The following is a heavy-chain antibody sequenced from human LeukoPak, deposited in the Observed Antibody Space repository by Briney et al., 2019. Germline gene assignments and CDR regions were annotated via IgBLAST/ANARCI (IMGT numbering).Heavy chain of an antibody. Sequence: GGSLRLSCAASGFTFSGYWMTWVRQAPGKGLEWVSYISSSSSTIYYADSVKGRFTISRDNAKNSLYLQMNSLRAEDTAVYYCARDLRELTQYYYYYYMDVWGKGTTVTVSS. CDR1: GFTFSGYW. CDR3: ARDLRELTQYYYYYYMDV. CDR2: ISSSSSTI. V-gene: IGHV3-48*01. J-gene: IGHJ6*03. D-gene: IGHD1-26*01.